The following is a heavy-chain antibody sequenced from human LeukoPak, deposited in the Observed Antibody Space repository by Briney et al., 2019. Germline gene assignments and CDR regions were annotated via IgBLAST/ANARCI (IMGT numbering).Heavy chain of an antibody. CDR3: ARINPTRNGLDL. D-gene: IGHD2-2*01. CDR1: GFTLNSYL. Sequence: GGSLRLSCASSGFTLNSYLMSWVRQAPGRGLEWVANIKKDGSEESYLDSVKGRFTVSRDNAKNSLFLQMNSLRGEDTAVCYCARINPTRNGLDLWGQGTMVTISS. CDR2: IKKDGSEE. V-gene: IGHV3-7*01. J-gene: IGHJ3*01.